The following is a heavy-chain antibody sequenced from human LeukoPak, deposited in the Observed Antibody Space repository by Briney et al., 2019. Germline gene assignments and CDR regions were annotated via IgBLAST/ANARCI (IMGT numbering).Heavy chain of an antibody. J-gene: IGHJ6*02. V-gene: IGHV1-18*01. Sequence: GASVKVSCKASGYTFTSYGISWVRQAPGQGLEWMGWISAYNGNTNYAQKLQGRVTMTTDTSTSTAYMELRSLRSDDTAVYYCARDEWNYYDSSGPRSDRYYYGMDVWGQGTTVTVSS. CDR3: ARDEWNYYDSSGPRSDRYYYGMDV. CDR1: GYTFTSYG. CDR2: ISAYNGNT. D-gene: IGHD3-22*01.